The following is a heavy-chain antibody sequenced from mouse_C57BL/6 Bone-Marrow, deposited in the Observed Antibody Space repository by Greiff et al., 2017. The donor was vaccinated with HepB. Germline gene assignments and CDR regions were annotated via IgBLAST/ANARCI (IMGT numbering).Heavy chain of an antibody. CDR1: GFTFSSYA. J-gene: IGHJ4*01. Sequence: EVMLVESGGGLVKPGGSLKLSCAASGFTFSSYAMSWVRQTPEKRLEWVATISDGGSYTYYPDNVKGRFTISRDNAKNNLYLQMSHLKSEDTAMYYCARDDYYGSSSLAMDYWGQGTSVTVSS. V-gene: IGHV5-4*01. CDR3: ARDDYYGSSSLAMDY. D-gene: IGHD1-1*01. CDR2: ISDGGSYT.